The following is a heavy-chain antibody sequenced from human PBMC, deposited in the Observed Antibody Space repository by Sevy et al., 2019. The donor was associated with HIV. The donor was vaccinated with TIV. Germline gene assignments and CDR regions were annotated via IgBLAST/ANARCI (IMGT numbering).Heavy chain of an antibody. Sequence: GGSLRLSCAASGFIFSNYAMHWVRQAPGKGLEWVAVISYDGINKYYADSVKGRFTISRDNSKNTLYVQMNSLRAEDTAVYYCARDSNSGYYYYYAMDVWGQGTTVTLSS. CDR3: ARDSNSGYYYYYAMDV. D-gene: IGHD1-26*01. V-gene: IGHV3-30-3*01. CDR2: ISYDGINK. J-gene: IGHJ6*02. CDR1: GFIFSNYA.